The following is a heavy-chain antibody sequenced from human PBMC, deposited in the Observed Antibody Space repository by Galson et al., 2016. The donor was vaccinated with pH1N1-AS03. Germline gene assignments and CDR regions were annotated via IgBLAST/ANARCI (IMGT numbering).Heavy chain of an antibody. CDR3: ARVWGAAAGYFNY. CDR1: GFSLTSPGVC. D-gene: IGHD6-13*01. CDR2: IDSDDEK. Sequence: PALVKPTQTLTLTCRFSGFSLTSPGVCVTWVRRPPGKALEWLATIDSDDEKYYTTSLKTSLTISKATSKNQVVLTLTNMDPVDTATYYCARVWGAAAGYFNYWGPGNLVVVSS. J-gene: IGHJ4*02. V-gene: IGHV2-70*20.